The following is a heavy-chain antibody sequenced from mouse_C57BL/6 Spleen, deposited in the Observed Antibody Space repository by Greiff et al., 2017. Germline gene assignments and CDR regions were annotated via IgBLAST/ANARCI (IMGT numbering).Heavy chain of an antibody. CDR2: INPSTGGT. CDR3: ARSGYYYGSSYGYFDV. J-gene: IGHJ1*03. D-gene: IGHD1-1*01. CDR1: GYSFTGYY. Sequence: EVMLVESGPELVKPGASVKISCKASGYSFTGYYMNWVKQSPEKSLEWIGEINPSTGGTTYNQKFKAKATLTVDKSSSTAYMQLKSLTSEDSAVYYCARSGYYYGSSYGYFDVWGTGTTVTVSS. V-gene: IGHV1-42*01.